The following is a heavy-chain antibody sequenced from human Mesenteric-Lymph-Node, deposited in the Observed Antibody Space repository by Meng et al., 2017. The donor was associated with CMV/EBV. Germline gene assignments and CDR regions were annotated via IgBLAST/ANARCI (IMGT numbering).Heavy chain of an antibody. D-gene: IGHD4-23*01. J-gene: IGHJ4*02. CDR3: ARHQRWLKSEGGFNY. CDR2: INHSGST. Sequence: QLQLQQWVAGLLKPSETLSLTCAVYGGSLSGYYWSWIRQPPGKGLERIGEINHSGSTNYNPSLKSRVTISVDTSKNQFSLKLSSVTAADTAVYYCARHQRWLKSEGGFNYWGQGTLVTVSS. CDR1: GGSLSGYY. V-gene: IGHV4-34*01.